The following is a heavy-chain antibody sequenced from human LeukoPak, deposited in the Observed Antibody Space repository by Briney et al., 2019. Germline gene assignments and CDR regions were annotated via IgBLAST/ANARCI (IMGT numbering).Heavy chain of an antibody. CDR1: GGSISSYY. V-gene: IGHV4-59*01. J-gene: IGHJ6*03. CDR3: ARAQTLYYYGSGRNYYYYYMDV. Sequence: SETLSLTCTVSGGSISSYYWSWTRQPPGKGLEWIGYIYYSGSTNYNPSLKSRVTISVDTSKNQFSLKLSSVTAADTAVYYCARAQTLYYYGSGRNYYYYYMDVWGKGTTVTISS. CDR2: IYYSGST. D-gene: IGHD3-10*01.